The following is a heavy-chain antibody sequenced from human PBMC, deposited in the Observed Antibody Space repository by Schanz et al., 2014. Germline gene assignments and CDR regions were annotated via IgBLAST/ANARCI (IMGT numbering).Heavy chain of an antibody. V-gene: IGHV4-59*08. J-gene: IGHJ6*02. CDR1: GVSIGGYY. Sequence: QVQLQESGPGLVKPSETLSLTCTVSGVSIGGYYWSWIRQPPGKGLEWIGYIFFSGSTTYNPSFNSRVTISVDMSKNQFALILSSVTAADTAVYYCARLGVGDKAYYYYGTDVWGQGTTVLVSS. CDR3: ARLGVGDKAYYYYGTDV. CDR2: IFFSGST. D-gene: IGHD1-26*01.